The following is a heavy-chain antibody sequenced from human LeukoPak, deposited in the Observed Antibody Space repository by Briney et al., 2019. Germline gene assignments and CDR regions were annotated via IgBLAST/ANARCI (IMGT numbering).Heavy chain of an antibody. D-gene: IGHD5-18*01. CDR2: ISSSGGTI. CDR3: ARGARGYTYGRFDY. J-gene: IGHJ4*02. CDR1: GFTFSTYE. V-gene: IGHV3-48*03. Sequence: PGGSLRLSCAASGFTFSTYEFNWVRQAPGKGLEWLSYISSSGGTIHYADPVKGRFTISRDNAKNSLYLQMDSLRAEDTAIYYCARGARGYTYGRFDYWGQGTLVTVSS.